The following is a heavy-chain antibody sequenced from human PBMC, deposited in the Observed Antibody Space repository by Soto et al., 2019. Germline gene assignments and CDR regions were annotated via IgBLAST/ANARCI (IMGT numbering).Heavy chain of an antibody. CDR1: GGAISSGGYS. J-gene: IGHJ4*02. D-gene: IGHD6-19*01. CDR3: ARAGGLGEVAVDY. V-gene: IGHV4-30-2*01. Sequence: QLQLQESGSGLVKPSQTLSLTCAVSGGAISSGGYSWSWIRQQPGKGLEWIGYIYHSGSTYYNPSLKGRVTISVDRSKNQFSLKLSSVTAADTAVDYWARAGGLGEVAVDYWGQGTLVTVSS. CDR2: IYHSGST.